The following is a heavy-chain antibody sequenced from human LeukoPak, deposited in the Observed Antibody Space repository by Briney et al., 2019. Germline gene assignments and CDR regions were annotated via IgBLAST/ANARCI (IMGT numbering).Heavy chain of an antibody. Sequence: GRSLRLSCAASGFTFSSYAMHWVRQAPGKGLEWVAVISYDGSNKYYADSVKGRFTISRDNSKNTLYLQMNSLRAEDTAVYYCARDFLKYCSGGSCSWFDPWGQGTLVTVSS. CDR2: ISYDGSNK. CDR1: GFTFSSYA. V-gene: IGHV3-30*01. CDR3: ARDFLKYCSGGSCSWFDP. D-gene: IGHD2-15*01. J-gene: IGHJ5*02.